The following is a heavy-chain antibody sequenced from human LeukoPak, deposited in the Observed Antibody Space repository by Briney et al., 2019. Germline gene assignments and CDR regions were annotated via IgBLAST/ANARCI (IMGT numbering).Heavy chain of an antibody. CDR2: ISSSSSYI. V-gene: IGHV3-21*01. Sequence: GGSLRLSCAASGFTFSSYSMNWVRQAPGKGLEWVSSISSSSSYIYYADSGKGRFTISRDNAKNSLYLQMNSLRAEDTAVYYCASPYYDFWSGYYPLSYWGQGTLVTVSS. CDR1: GFTFSSYS. CDR3: ASPYYDFWSGYYPLSY. D-gene: IGHD3-3*01. J-gene: IGHJ4*02.